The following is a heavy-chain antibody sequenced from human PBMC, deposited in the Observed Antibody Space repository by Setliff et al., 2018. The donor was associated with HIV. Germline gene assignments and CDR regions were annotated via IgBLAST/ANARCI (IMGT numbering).Heavy chain of an antibody. V-gene: IGHV4-39*07. Sequence: PSETLSLTCTVSGGSISSTNYYWGWIRQTPGKGLEWIGSIYYSGTTYYNPALKSRVTMSVDTSTSRLSLKVHSVTAADSAMYCCARGSHGTSWTDYWGQGTLVTVSS. J-gene: IGHJ4*02. CDR3: ARGSHGTSWTDY. CDR2: IYYSGTT. CDR1: GGSISSTNYY. D-gene: IGHD6-13*01.